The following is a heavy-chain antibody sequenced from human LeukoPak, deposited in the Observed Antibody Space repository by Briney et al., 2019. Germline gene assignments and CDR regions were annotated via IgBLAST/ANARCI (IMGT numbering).Heavy chain of an antibody. V-gene: IGHV3-30-3*01. CDR3: ARDGGVCSSTSCYPYPFDY. Sequence: GGSLRLSCAASGITLSSYAMHWVRQAPGKGLEWVTVISYDGSNKYYADSVKGRFTISRDNSKNALYLQMNSLRAEDTAVYYCARDGGVCSSTSCYPYPFDYWGQGTLVTVSS. CDR1: GITLSSYA. D-gene: IGHD2-2*01. CDR2: ISYDGSNK. J-gene: IGHJ4*02.